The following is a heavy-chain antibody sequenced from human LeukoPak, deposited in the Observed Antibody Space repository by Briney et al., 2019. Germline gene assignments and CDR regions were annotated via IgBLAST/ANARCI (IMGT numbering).Heavy chain of an antibody. CDR3: ARVWLVLGVFDY. Sequence: ASVKVSCKASGYTFTGYYMHWVRQAPGPGLEWMGWINPNSGGTNYAQKFQGRVTMTRDTSISTAYMELSRLRSDDTAVYYCARVWLVLGVFDYWGQGTLVTVSS. J-gene: IGHJ4*02. CDR2: INPNSGGT. D-gene: IGHD6-19*01. CDR1: GYTFTGYY. V-gene: IGHV1-2*02.